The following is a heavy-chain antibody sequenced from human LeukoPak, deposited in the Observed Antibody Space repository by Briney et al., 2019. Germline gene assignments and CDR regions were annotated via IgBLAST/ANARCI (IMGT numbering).Heavy chain of an antibody. V-gene: IGHV4-59*12. CDR1: GGSISSYY. CDR3: ARLGLWSMVQLFDY. Sequence: NPSETLSLTCTVSGGSISSYYWSWIRQPPGKGLEWIGYIYYSGSTNYNPSLKSRVTISVDTSKNQFSLKLSSVTAADTAVYYCARLGLWSMVQLFDYWGQGTLVTVSS. CDR2: IYYSGST. J-gene: IGHJ4*02. D-gene: IGHD2-8*01.